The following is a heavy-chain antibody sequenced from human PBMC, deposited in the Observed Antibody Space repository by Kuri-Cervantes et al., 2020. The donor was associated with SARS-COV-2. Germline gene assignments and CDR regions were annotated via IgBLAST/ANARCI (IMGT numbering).Heavy chain of an antibody. J-gene: IGHJ2*01. CDR2: IIPIFGTA. CDR3: ARAVQNLDWYFDL. Sequence: SVKVSCKASGYTFTGYYMHWVRQAPGQGLEWMGGIIPIFGTANYAQKFQGRVTITADKSTSTAYMELSSLRSEDTAVYYCARAVQNLDWYFDLWGRGTLVTVSS. V-gene: IGHV1-69*06. D-gene: IGHD1-1*01. CDR1: GYTFTGYY.